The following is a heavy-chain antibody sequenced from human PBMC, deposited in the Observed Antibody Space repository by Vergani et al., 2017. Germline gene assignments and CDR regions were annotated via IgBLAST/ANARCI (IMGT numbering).Heavy chain of an antibody. J-gene: IGHJ4*02. V-gene: IGHV3-23*01. D-gene: IGHD3-3*01. CDR2: ISGSGGST. Sequence: EVQLLESGGGLVQPGGSLRLSCAASGFTFSSYAMSWVRQAPGKGLEWVSAISGSGGSTYYEDSVKGRFTISRDNSKNTLYLQMNSLRAEDTAVYYCAKRTGYDFWSGYLDYWGQGTLVTVSS. CDR1: GFTFSSYA. CDR3: AKRTGYDFWSGYLDY.